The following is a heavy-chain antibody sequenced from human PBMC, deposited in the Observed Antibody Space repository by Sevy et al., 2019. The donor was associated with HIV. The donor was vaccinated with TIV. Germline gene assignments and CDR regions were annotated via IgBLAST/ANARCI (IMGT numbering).Heavy chain of an antibody. CDR1: GFTFDDYA. D-gene: IGHD1-26*01. CDR3: AREGTGRGYYYGLDV. CDR2: ISWNSGSI. Sequence: SLKISCAASGFTFDDYAMHWVRQAPGKGLEWVSGISWNSGSIGYADSVKGRFTISRDNADNSLYLQINSLRAEDTAIYYCAREGTGRGYYYGLDVWGQGTTVTVSS. J-gene: IGHJ6*02. V-gene: IGHV3-9*01.